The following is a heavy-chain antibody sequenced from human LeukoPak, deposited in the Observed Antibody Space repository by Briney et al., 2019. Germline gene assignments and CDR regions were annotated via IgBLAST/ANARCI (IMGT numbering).Heavy chain of an antibody. D-gene: IGHD6-13*01. CDR3: ARARRQQLVGGWYYFDY. J-gene: IGHJ4*02. CDR2: INPNSGGT. Sequence: ASVKVSCKASGYSFTDYYMHWVRQAPGQGLEWMGWINPNSGGTNYAQKFQGRVTMTRDTSINTVYMELSRLTSDDTAVYYCARARRQQLVGGWYYFDYWGQGTLVTVSS. V-gene: IGHV1-2*02. CDR1: GYSFTDYY.